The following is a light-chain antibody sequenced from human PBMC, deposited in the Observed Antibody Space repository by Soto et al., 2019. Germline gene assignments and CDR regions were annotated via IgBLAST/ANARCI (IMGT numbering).Light chain of an antibody. Sequence: DIVMTQSPLSLPVTPGEPASISCRSSQSLLHSNGYTFLAWYLQKPGQSPQLLIYLGSNRASGVPDRFSGSGSGTDFTLKISRVEAEDVGVYYCMQALQAWTFGQGTKVEIK. CDR1: QSLLHSNGYTF. V-gene: IGKV2-28*01. CDR3: MQALQAWT. J-gene: IGKJ1*01. CDR2: LGS.